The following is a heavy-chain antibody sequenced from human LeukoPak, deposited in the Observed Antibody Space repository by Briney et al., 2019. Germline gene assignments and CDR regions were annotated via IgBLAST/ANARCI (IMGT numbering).Heavy chain of an antibody. CDR2: IRSNGGDT. CDR1: GFTFREFS. CDR3: AKGGYTTWFDP. J-gene: IGHJ5*02. Sequence: GGSLRLSCAASGFTFREFSTSWVRQAPGKGLEWVSNIRSNGGDTYYTDSVKGRFTIPRDNSKNTLYLEMNSLRAGDTAVYYCAKGGYTTWFDPWGQGTLVTVSS. D-gene: IGHD2-15*01. V-gene: IGHV3-23*01.